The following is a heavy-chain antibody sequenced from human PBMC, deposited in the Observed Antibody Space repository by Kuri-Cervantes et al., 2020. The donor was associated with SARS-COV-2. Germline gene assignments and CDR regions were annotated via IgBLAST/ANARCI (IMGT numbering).Heavy chain of an antibody. CDR1: GYSFTSYW. J-gene: IGHJ3*02. V-gene: IGHV5-51*04. CDR3: AMSLYLHGSGYYYDAFDI. D-gene: IGHD3-22*01. CDR2: IYPGDSDT. Sequence: GESLKISCKGSGYSFTSYWIGWVRQMPGKGLEWMGIIYPGDSDTRYSPSFQGQVTISADKPISTAYLQWSSLKASDTAMYYCAMSLYLHGSGYYYDAFDIWGQGTMVTVSS.